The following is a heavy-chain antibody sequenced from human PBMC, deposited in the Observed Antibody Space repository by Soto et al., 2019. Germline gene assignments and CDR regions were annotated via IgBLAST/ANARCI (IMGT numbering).Heavy chain of an antibody. V-gene: IGHV1-69*13. Sequence: SVEVSCKASGGTFSSYAISWVRQAPGQGLEWMGGIIPIFGTANYAQKFQGRVTITADESTSTAYMELSSLRSEDTAVYYCGRVPAAAAGIGIDHWGQGILVTVSS. D-gene: IGHD6-13*01. CDR3: GRVPAAAAGIGIDH. J-gene: IGHJ4*02. CDR1: GGTFSSYA. CDR2: IIPIFGTA.